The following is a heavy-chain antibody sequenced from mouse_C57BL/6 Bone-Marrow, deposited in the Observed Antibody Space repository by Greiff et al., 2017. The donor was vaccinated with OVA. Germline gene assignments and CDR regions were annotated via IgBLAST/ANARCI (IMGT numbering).Heavy chain of an antibody. CDR3: ARSLTGTSWFAY. V-gene: IGHV7-3*01. CDR2: IRNKANGYTT. CDR1: GFTFTDYY. D-gene: IGHD4-1*01. Sequence: VQLKESGGGLVQPGGSLSLSCAASGFTFTDYYMSWVRQPPGKALEWLGFIRNKANGYTTEYSASVKGRFTISRDNSQSILYLQLNALRAEDSATYYCARSLTGTSWFAYWGQGTLVTVSA. J-gene: IGHJ3*01.